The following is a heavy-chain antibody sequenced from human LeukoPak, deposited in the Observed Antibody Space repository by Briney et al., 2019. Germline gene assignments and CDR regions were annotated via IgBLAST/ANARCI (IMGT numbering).Heavy chain of an antibody. J-gene: IGHJ4*02. Sequence: GGSLRLSCAASGFTVSSNYMSWVRQAPGKGLEWVSAISGSGGSTYYADSVKGRFTISRDNSKNTLYLQMNSLRAEDTAVYYCAKKGLYDFWSGYYLTNHFDYWGQGTLVTVSS. CDR3: AKKGLYDFWSGYYLTNHFDY. CDR1: GFTVSSNY. V-gene: IGHV3-23*01. D-gene: IGHD3-3*01. CDR2: ISGSGGST.